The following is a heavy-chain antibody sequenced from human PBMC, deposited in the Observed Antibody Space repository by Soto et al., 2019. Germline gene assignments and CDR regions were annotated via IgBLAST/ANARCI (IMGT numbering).Heavy chain of an antibody. D-gene: IGHD2-2*01. CDR2: IGTAGDT. Sequence: GGSLRLSCAASGFTFSSYDMHWVRQATGKGLEWVSAIGTAGDTYYPGSVKGRFTISRENAKNSLYLQMNSLRAGDTAVYYCARDRCSSTSCHPEGDAFDIWGQGTMVTVSS. J-gene: IGHJ3*02. V-gene: IGHV3-13*01. CDR3: ARDRCSSTSCHPEGDAFDI. CDR1: GFTFSSYD.